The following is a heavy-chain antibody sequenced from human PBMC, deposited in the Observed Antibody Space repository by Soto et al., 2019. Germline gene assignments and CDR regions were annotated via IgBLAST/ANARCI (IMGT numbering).Heavy chain of an antibody. D-gene: IGHD3-10*01. CDR1: GGSISSGNYY. Sequence: SETLSLTCTVSGGSISSGNYYWSWIRQPPGKGLEWIGYIYYSGSTYYNPSLKSRVTISVDTSKNQFSLKLSSVTAADTAVYYCAAYYYGSGSRFDPWGQGTLVTVSS. CDR2: IYYSGST. J-gene: IGHJ5*02. V-gene: IGHV4-30-4*01. CDR3: AAYYYGSGSRFDP.